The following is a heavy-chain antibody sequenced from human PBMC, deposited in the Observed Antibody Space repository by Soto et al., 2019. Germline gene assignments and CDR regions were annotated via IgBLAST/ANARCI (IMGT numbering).Heavy chain of an antibody. CDR3: ASDRIAVAGNPDGWRH. CDR2: IYSGGST. J-gene: IGHJ1*01. D-gene: IGHD6-19*01. Sequence: EVQLVESGGGLVQPGGSLRLSCVASGFTVSSNYMSWVRQAPGKGLEWVSVIYSGGSTYYADSVKGRLTISRDNAKNTLYLQMNSLRAEDTAVYYCASDRIAVAGNPDGWRHWGKGTLVTVSS. V-gene: IGHV3-66*01. CDR1: GFTVSSNY.